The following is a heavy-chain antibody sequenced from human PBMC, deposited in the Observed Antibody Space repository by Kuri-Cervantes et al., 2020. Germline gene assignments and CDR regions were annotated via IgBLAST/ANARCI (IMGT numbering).Heavy chain of an antibody. CDR2: IWYDGSNK. V-gene: IGHV3-33*01. CDR3: ARGDYGDNRWGYFDL. J-gene: IGHJ2*01. Sequence: GESLKISCAASGFTFSSYGMHWVRQAPGKGLEWVAVIWYDGSNKYYADSVKGRFTISRDNSKNTLYLQMNSLRAEDTAVYYCARGDYGDNRWGYFDLWGRGTLVTVSS. D-gene: IGHD4-23*01. CDR1: GFTFSSYG.